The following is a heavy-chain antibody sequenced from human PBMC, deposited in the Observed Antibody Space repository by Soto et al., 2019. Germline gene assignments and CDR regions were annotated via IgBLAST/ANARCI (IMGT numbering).Heavy chain of an antibody. CDR2: IIPIFGTA. CDR1: GGTFSSYA. CDR3: AREPGDDSSGYYDY. Sequence: VKVSCKASGGTFSSYAISWVRQAPGQGLEWMGGIIPIFGTANYAQKFQGRVTITADESTSTAYMELSSLRSEDTAVYYCAREPGDDSSGYYDYWGQGTLVTVSS. V-gene: IGHV1-69*01. J-gene: IGHJ4*02. D-gene: IGHD3-22*01.